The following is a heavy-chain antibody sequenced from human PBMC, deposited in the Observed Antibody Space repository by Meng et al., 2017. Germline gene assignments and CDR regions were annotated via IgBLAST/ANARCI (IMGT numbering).Heavy chain of an antibody. Sequence: GESLKISCAASGFTFSDYYMSWIRQAPGKGLEWVSYISSSGSTIYYADSVKGRFTISRDNAKNSLYLQMNSLRAEDTAVYYCARASPYCNGGSCYSYWGQGTLVTVSS. D-gene: IGHD2-15*01. CDR3: ARASPYCNGGSCYSY. CDR2: ISSSGSTI. V-gene: IGHV3-11*01. CDR1: GFTFSDYY. J-gene: IGHJ4*02.